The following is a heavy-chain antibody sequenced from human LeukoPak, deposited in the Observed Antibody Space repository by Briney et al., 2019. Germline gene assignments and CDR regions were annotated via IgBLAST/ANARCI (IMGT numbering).Heavy chain of an antibody. CDR3: ARAYYDFWSGYYTKRFDH. CDR1: GFSLRTSGMC. Sequence: SGPALVKPTQTLTLTCTFSGFSLRTSGMCVSWIRQPPGKALEWLARIDWDDDKNYSTSLKTRLTISKDTSKNQVVLTMTNMDPVDTATYYCARAYYDFWSGYYTKRFDHWGQGTLVTVSS. J-gene: IGHJ4*02. V-gene: IGHV2-70*11. D-gene: IGHD3-3*01. CDR2: IDWDDDK.